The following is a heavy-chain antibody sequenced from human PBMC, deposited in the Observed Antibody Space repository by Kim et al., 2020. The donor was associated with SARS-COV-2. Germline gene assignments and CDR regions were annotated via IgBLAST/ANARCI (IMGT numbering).Heavy chain of an antibody. CDR1: GYTFTSYD. J-gene: IGHJ6*02. V-gene: IGHV1-8*01. Sequence: ASVKVSCKASGYTFTSYDINWVRQATGQGLEWMGWMNPNSGNTGYAQKFQGRVTMTRNTSISTAYMELSSLRSEDTAMYYCARVRGSGSYQYYYYYGMDVWGQGTTVTVSS. CDR3: ARVRGSGSYQYYYYYGMDV. D-gene: IGHD3-10*01. CDR2: MNPNSGNT.